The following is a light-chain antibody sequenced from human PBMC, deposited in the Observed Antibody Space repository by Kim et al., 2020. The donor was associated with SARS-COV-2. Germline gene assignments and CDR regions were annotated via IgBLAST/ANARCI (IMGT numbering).Light chain of an antibody. CDR3: YSAADNNVV. J-gene: IGLJ2*01. V-gene: IGLV3-27*01. CDR2: KDS. CDR1: LLAKKY. Sequence: SYELTQPSSVSVSPGQTARITCSGELLAKKYARWFQQKPGQAPVLVIYKDSEWPSGIPERFSGSRSGTIATLTISGAQVEDEADYYCYSAADNNVVFGGGTQLTVL.